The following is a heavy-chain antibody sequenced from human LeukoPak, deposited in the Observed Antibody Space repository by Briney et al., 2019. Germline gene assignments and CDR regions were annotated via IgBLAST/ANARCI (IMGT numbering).Heavy chain of an antibody. CDR2: INHSGST. J-gene: IGHJ5*02. V-gene: IGHV4-34*01. CDR1: GGSFSGYY. Sequence: SETLSLTCAVYGGSFSGYYWSWSRQPPGKGLEWIGEINHSGSTNYNPSLKSRVTISVDTSKNQFSLKLSSVTAADTAVYYCARGPGGNWFDPWGQGTLVTVSS. CDR3: ARGPGGNWFDP. D-gene: IGHD3-10*01.